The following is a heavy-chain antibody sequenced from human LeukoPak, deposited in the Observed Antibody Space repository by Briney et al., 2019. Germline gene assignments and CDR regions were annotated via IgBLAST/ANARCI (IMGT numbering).Heavy chain of an antibody. J-gene: IGHJ4*02. D-gene: IGHD2-2*01. CDR1: GGSLSGYY. Sequence: PSETLSLTCAVYGGSLSGYYWSWIRQPPGKGLEWIGEINHSGSTNYNPSLKSRVTISVDTSKNQFSLKLSSVTAADTAVYYCARANIVVVPGKAFDYWGQGTLVTISS. CDR3: ARANIVVVPGKAFDY. CDR2: INHSGST. V-gene: IGHV4-34*01.